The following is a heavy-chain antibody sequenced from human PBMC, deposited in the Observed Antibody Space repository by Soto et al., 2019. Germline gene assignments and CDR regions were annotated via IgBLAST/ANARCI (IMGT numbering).Heavy chain of an antibody. J-gene: IGHJ4*02. Sequence: GGSLRLSCAASGFTVSIFAMNWVRQDQGEGLGWVSGITCGSRFTFYAGSVKGRCTVSRDDSENTLFLQMSSLRAEDTAKYYCAKSGPTNYFDFWGQGTLVTVSS. D-gene: IGHD1-26*01. CDR1: GFTVSIFA. CDR3: AKSGPTNYFDF. V-gene: IGHV3-23*01. CDR2: ITCGSRFT.